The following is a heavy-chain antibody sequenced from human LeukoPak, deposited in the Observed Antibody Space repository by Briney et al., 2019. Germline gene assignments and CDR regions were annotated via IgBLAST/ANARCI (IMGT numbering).Heavy chain of an antibody. V-gene: IGHV3-33*01. CDR1: VVTFSIYG. D-gene: IGHD6-19*01. Sequence: GRSLRLSCAASVVTFSIYGMHGVPQAPGKGLEWVALIWFDGSNKYYADSVKGRFTISRDNSKNTLYLQMNSLRAEDTAVYYCARSKSYSSGWTDFDWWGQGTLVTVSS. CDR2: IWFDGSNK. CDR3: ARSKSYSSGWTDFDW. J-gene: IGHJ4*02.